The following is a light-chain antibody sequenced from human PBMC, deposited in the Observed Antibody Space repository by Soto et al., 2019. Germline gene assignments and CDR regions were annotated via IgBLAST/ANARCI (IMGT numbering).Light chain of an antibody. J-gene: IGKJ4*01. CDR1: QSVSSN. CDR3: QQRSDWPPELT. Sequence: DIVMTQSPATLPVSPGERATLSCRASQSVSSNLAWYQQKPGQAPRFLIYGASTRATGIPARFSGSGSGTEFTLTISSLQSEDFAVYYCQQRSDWPPELTFGGGTKVEIK. V-gene: IGKV3-15*01. CDR2: GAS.